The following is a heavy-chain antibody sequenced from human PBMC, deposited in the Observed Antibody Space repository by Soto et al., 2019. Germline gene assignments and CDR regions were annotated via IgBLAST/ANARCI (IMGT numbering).Heavy chain of an antibody. CDR3: AREGEMATTTEYFQH. Sequence: GGSLRLSCAASGFTFSSYAMHWVRQAPGKGLEWVAVISYDGSNKYYADSVKGRFTISRDNSKNTLYLQMNSLRAEDTAVYYCAREGEMATTTEYFQHWGQGTLVTVSS. V-gene: IGHV3-30-3*01. J-gene: IGHJ1*01. D-gene: IGHD3-16*01. CDR2: ISYDGSNK. CDR1: GFTFSSYA.